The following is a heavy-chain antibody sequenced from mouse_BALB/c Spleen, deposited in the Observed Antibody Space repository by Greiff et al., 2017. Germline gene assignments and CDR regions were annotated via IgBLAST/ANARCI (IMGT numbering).Heavy chain of an antibody. D-gene: IGHD2-4*01. V-gene: IGHV2-2*02. CDR3: ARDLYDYDGFAY. J-gene: IGHJ3*01. CDR1: GFSLTSYG. CDR2: IWSGGST. Sequence: VQLVESGPGLVQPSQSLSITCTASGFSLTSYGVHWVRQSPGKGLEWLGVIWSGGSTDYNAAFISRLSISKDTSKSQVFFKMNSLQANDTAIYYCARDLYDYDGFAYWGQGTLVTVSA.